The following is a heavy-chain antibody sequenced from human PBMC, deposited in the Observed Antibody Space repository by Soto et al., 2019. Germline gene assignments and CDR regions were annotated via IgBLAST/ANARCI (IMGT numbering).Heavy chain of an antibody. D-gene: IGHD3-9*01. Sequence: GGSLRLSCAASGFTFSGYSVNWVRQAPGKGLEWISYISSGSKTIYYAESVKGRFTVSRDNARNSQYLQMNSLRDEDTAVYYCAREDILGVRSFDYWGQGTLVTVSS. J-gene: IGHJ4*02. V-gene: IGHV3-48*02. CDR3: AREDILGVRSFDY. CDR2: ISSGSKTI. CDR1: GFTFSGYS.